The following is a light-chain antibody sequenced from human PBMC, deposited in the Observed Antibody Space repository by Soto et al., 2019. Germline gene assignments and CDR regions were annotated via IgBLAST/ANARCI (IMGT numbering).Light chain of an antibody. CDR1: QSISTK. CDR2: DAS. CDR3: QHYNDWPPTWT. Sequence: EIVMTQSPATLSVSPGERATLSCRASQSISTKLAWYQQKPGQAPRVLIYDASTRATGIPARFSGSGSGTVFTLTISSLQSEDFAVYHCQHYNDWPPTWTFGQGTRVEIK. J-gene: IGKJ1*01. V-gene: IGKV3-15*01.